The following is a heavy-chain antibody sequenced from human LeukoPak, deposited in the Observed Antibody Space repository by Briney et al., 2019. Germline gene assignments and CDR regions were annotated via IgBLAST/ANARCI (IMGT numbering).Heavy chain of an antibody. Sequence: NSSETLSLTCTVSGGSISTYYWSWIRQPPGKGLEWIGYIYYSGSTNYHPSLKSRVIISVDTSNNQFSLRLNSVTAADTAVYYCARSVVPPDGAHPFDPWGQGTLVTVSS. CDR2: IYYSGST. CDR1: GGSISTYY. D-gene: IGHD2-2*01. V-gene: IGHV4-59*08. J-gene: IGHJ5*02. CDR3: ARSVVPPDGAHPFDP.